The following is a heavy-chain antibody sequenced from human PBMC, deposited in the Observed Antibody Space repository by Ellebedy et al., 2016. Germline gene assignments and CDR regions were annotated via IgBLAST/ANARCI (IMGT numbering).Heavy chain of an antibody. CDR1: GFTFSNYG. CDR3: ATVGYTSSIDGMDV. J-gene: IGHJ6*02. V-gene: IGHV3-30*02. D-gene: IGHD3-3*02. CDR2: MQYDGSFK. Sequence: GESLKISCVASGFTFSNYGMHWVRQAPGKGLEWVAVMQYDGSFKYYAGSVKGRFTISRDNSKNTLYLQMDSLRADDTATYYCATVGYTSSIDGMDVWGQGTTVTVSS.